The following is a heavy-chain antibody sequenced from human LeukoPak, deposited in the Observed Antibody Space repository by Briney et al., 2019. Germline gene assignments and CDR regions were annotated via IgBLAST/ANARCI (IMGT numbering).Heavy chain of an antibody. CDR1: GGSISSGGYS. CDR2: IYHSGST. CDR3: ARGNSGWYDYFDY. D-gene: IGHD6-19*01. J-gene: IGHJ4*02. V-gene: IGHV4-30-2*01. Sequence: PSETLSPTCAVPGGSISSGGYSWSWIRQPPGTGLEWIGYIYHSGSTYYNPSLKSRVTISVDRSKNQFSLKLSSVTAADTAVYYCARGNSGWYDYFDYWGQGTLVTVSS.